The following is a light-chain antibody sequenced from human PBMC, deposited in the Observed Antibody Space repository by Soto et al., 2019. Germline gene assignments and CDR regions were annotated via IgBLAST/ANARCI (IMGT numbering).Light chain of an antibody. V-gene: IGLV2-14*01. CDR2: GVS. Sequence: QSVLTQPASVSGSPGQSITFSCTGTSSDIGGYNYVHWYQQHPGKAPKLMIYGVSNRPSGVSDRFSGSKSGNTASLTISGLQAEDEADYYCTSYTSSTTNSVFGTGTKLTVL. CDR1: SSDIGGYNY. J-gene: IGLJ1*01. CDR3: TSYTSSTTNSV.